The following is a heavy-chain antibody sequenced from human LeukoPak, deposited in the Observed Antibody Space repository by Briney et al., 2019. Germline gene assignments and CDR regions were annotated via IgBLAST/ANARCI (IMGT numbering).Heavy chain of an antibody. D-gene: IGHD3-10*01. CDR3: AGRTGVFYGSGSYYNVGRFDY. J-gene: IGHJ4*02. V-gene: IGHV4-34*01. CDR1: GGSFRGYY. Sequence: SETLSLTCAVYGGSFRGYYWSWFRQPPGKGLEWIGEINHSGSTNYNPSLKSRVTISVDTSKNQFSLKLSSVTAADTAVYYCAGRTGVFYGSGSYYNVGRFDYWGQGTLVTVSS. CDR2: INHSGST.